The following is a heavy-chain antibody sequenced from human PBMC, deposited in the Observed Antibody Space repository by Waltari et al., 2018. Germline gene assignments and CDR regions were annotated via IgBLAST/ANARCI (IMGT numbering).Heavy chain of an antibody. CDR2: ASYSGST. D-gene: IGHD2-15*01. CDR3: ATLGARYSNAFDV. V-gene: IGHV4-59*08. CDR1: GSLSY. J-gene: IGHJ3*01. Sequence: QVQLQESGPGLVKPSETLSLTCTLPGSLSYLSWIRQPPGQGLECLGYASYSGSTYYNPSLQSRVTILVGSSRNQFSLQLSSVTAADTAVYYCATLGARYSNAFDVWGQGTMVTVSS.